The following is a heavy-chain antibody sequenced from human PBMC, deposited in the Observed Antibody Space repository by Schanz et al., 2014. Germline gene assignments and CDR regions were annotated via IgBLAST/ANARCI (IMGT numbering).Heavy chain of an antibody. V-gene: IGHV1-46*01. J-gene: IGHJ4*02. D-gene: IGHD2-21*01. CDR3: ARDRLECGAECYSVEVFEI. CDR1: GYTFTSYG. Sequence: QVQLVQSGAEVKKPGASVKVSCKASGYTFTSYGISWVRQAPGQGLEWMGIINLSGGSTNNAQKFQGRLTMTRDTSTTTAYMELSGLRSEDTAVYYCARDRLECGAECYSVEVFEIWGQGTLVIVSS. CDR2: INLSGGST.